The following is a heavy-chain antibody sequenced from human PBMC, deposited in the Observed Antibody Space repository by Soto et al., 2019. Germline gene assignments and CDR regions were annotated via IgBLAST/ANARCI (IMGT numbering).Heavy chain of an antibody. J-gene: IGHJ4*02. CDR1: GFTFSSYA. CDR3: ARDNVKRYCSGGSCASFVD. V-gene: IGHV3-30-3*01. CDR2: ISYDGSNK. D-gene: IGHD2-15*01. Sequence: GGSLRLSCAASGFTFSSYAMHWVRQAPGKGLEWVAVISYDGSNKYYADSVKGRFTISRDNSKNTLYLQMNSLRAEDTAVYYCARDNVKRYCSGGSCASFVDWGQGTLVTVSS.